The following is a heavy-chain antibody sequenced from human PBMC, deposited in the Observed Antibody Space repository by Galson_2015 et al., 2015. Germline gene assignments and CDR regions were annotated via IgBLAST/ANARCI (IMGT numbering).Heavy chain of an antibody. CDR3: AQSRSVAVAVRFDY. Sequence: SLRLSCAASGFTFDDYAMHWVRQAPGKGLEWVSGISWNSGSIGYADSVKGRFTISRDNAKNSLYLQMNSLRAEDTALYYCAQSRSVAVAVRFDYWGQGTLVTVSS. J-gene: IGHJ4*02. CDR2: ISWNSGSI. V-gene: IGHV3-9*01. D-gene: IGHD6-19*01. CDR1: GFTFDDYA.